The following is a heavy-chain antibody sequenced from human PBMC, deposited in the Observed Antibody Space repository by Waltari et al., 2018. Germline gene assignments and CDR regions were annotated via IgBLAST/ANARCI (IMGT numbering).Heavy chain of an antibody. CDR2: IKGDSSEK. CDR3: ARDGQLSY. CDR1: GISFGNFW. J-gene: IGHJ4*02. D-gene: IGHD6-6*01. V-gene: IGHV3-7*01. Sequence: DVKLVESGGGLVQPGGSLRLSWVASGISFGNFWMSWVRQAPGKGPEWVANIKGDSSEKYYMDSLEGRFTIYRDNAQNSVFLQMNSLRAEDTAIYYCARDGQLSYWGQGTLVTVSS.